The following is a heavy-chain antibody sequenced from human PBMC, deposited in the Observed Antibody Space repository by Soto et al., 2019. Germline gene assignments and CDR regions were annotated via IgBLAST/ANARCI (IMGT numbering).Heavy chain of an antibody. D-gene: IGHD3-3*01. CDR2: ISWNSGSI. Sequence: EVQLVESGGGLVQPGRSLRLSCAASGFTFDDYAMHWVRQAPGKGLEWVSGISWNSGSIGYADSVKGRFTISRDNAKNSLYLQMNSLRAEDTALYYCAKDISFRITIFGVVIIPGFDYWGQGTLVTVSS. J-gene: IGHJ4*02. CDR3: AKDISFRITIFGVVIIPGFDY. V-gene: IGHV3-9*01. CDR1: GFTFDDYA.